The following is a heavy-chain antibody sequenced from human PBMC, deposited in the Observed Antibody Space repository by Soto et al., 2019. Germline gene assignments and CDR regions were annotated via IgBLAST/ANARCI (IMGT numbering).Heavy chain of an antibody. J-gene: IGHJ5*02. Sequence: PGGSRRLSCAASGFTVSSGYMNWVRQAPGKGLEWVSLISSGGSTYYAGSVKGRFTISRDTSKNTLYLQMNSLSPVDTAAYYCATSGSLPRFAPWGQGTLVTLSS. D-gene: IGHD1-1*01. CDR3: ATSGSLPRFAP. CDR1: GFTVSSGY. V-gene: IGHV3-66*01. CDR2: ISSGGST.